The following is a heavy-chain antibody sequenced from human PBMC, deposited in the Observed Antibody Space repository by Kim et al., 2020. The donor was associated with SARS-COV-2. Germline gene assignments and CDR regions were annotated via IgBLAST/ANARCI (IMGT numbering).Heavy chain of an antibody. Sequence: GGSLRLSCAASGFTFSYYWMIWVRQAPGKGLQWVANIKQDGSEKYYVDSVKGRFTISRDNAKNSLYLEMNSLRAEDTAVYYCARWYGSVNYYLFWGQGTLVTVSS. CDR2: IKQDGSEK. J-gene: IGHJ4*02. CDR3: ARWYGSVNYYLF. CDR1: GFTFSYYW. V-gene: IGHV3-7*03. D-gene: IGHD3-10*01.